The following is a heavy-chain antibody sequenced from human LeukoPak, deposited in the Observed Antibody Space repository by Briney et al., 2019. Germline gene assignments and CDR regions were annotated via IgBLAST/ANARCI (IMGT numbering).Heavy chain of an antibody. V-gene: IGHV1-58*01. CDR3: AADRAQQGGATAY. D-gene: IGHD1-26*01. Sequence: SVKVSCKASGFAFSNSAVQWVRQARGQHLEWIGWIVVGSANTNYAQKFQERVTITRDMSTTTVYMELRSLTSEDTAVYYCAADRAQQGGATAYWGQGSLVTVSS. CDR1: GFAFSNSA. J-gene: IGHJ4*02. CDR2: IVVGSANT.